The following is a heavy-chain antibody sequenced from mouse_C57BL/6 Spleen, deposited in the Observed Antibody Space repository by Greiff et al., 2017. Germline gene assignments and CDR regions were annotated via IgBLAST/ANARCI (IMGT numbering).Heavy chain of an antibody. V-gene: IGHV1-19*01. CDR1: GYTFTDYY. CDR2: INPYNGGT. D-gene: IGHD1-1*01. J-gene: IGHJ1*03. Sequence: EVQLQQSGPVLVKPGASVKMSCKASGYTFTDYYMNWVKQSHGKSLEWIGVINPYNGGTSYNQKFKGKATLTVDKSSSTAYMELNSLTSEDSAVYYCARKDYYGSSLWYFDVWGTGTTVTVSS. CDR3: ARKDYYGSSLWYFDV.